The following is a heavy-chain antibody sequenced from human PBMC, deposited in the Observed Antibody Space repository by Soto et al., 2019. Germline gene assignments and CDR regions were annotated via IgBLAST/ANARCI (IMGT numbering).Heavy chain of an antibody. D-gene: IGHD3-10*01. J-gene: IGHJ6*02. CDR1: GFTFSSYG. Sequence: GGSLRLSCAASGFTFSSYGMHWVRQAPGKGLEWVAVISYDGSNKYYADSVKGRFTISRDNSKNTLYLQMNSLRAEDTAVYYCAKDMGIWFGELFYREPYYYYGMDVWGQGTTVTVSS. V-gene: IGHV3-30*18. CDR2: ISYDGSNK. CDR3: AKDMGIWFGELFYREPYYYYGMDV.